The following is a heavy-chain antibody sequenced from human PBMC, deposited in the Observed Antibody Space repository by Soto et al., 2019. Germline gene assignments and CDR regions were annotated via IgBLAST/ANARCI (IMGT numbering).Heavy chain of an antibody. V-gene: IGHV1-46*01. CDR3: ARGQRALITYGPFDP. D-gene: IGHD4-17*01. CDR2: FNPSDGST. CDR1: GYTFTPHH. Sequence: ASVKVSCKASGYTFTPHHMHWVRQAPGQGPEWMGIFNPSDGSTNYAQKFQGRVTMTRDTSTSTVYMELSSLRAADTAVYYCARGQRALITYGPFDPWGQGTLVTVSS. J-gene: IGHJ5*02.